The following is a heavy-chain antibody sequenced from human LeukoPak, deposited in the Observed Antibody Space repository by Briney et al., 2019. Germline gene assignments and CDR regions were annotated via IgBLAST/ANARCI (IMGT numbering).Heavy chain of an antibody. Sequence: GGSRRLSCAASGFTFSNYWMHWVRQAPGKGLMWVSRIKGDGIDTIGADFVKGRFTTSRDNAKNTLYLQMNSLRAEDTATYYCVRDQSLWALDIWGQGTTVTVSS. CDR2: IKGDGIDT. CDR3: VRDQSLWALDI. CDR1: GFTFSNYW. V-gene: IGHV3-74*01. D-gene: IGHD1-26*01. J-gene: IGHJ3*02.